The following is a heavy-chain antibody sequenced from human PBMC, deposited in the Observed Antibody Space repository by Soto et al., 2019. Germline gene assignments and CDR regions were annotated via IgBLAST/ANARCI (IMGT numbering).Heavy chain of an antibody. J-gene: IGHJ5*02. CDR3: ARIKRGSSWYWFDP. CDR2: MNPNSGNT. D-gene: IGHD6-13*01. V-gene: IGHV1-8*01. CDR1: GYTFTSYD. Sequence: ASVKVSCKASGYTFTSYDINWVRQATGQGLEWMGWMNPNSGNTGYAQKFQGRVTMTRNTTISTAYMELSSLRSEDTAVYYCARIKRGSSWYWFDPWGQGTLVTVSS.